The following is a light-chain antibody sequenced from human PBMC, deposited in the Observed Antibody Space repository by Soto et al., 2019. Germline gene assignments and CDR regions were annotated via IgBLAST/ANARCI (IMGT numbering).Light chain of an antibody. CDR2: DAS. CDR3: QQYNSYSSIT. V-gene: IGKV1-5*01. CDR1: QSISSW. J-gene: IGKJ5*01. Sequence: DIQMTQSPSTLSASVGDRVTITCRASQSISSWLAWYQQKPGKAPKLLIYDASSLQSGVPPRFSGSGSGTEFTLTISSLQPDDFATYYCQQYNSYSSITFGQGTRLEIK.